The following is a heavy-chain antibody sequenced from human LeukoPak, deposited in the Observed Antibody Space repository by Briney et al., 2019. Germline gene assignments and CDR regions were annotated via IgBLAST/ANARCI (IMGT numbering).Heavy chain of an antibody. V-gene: IGHV3-7*01. D-gene: IGHD2-2*01. Sequence: GGSLRLSCAASGFTFSNYWMSWVRQAPGKGLEWVANIKQDGSEKYYVDSVRGRFTISKDNAKNSLYLQMNSLRAEDTAVYYCARDLRLGTSCYDLWGQGTLVTVSS. CDR3: ARDLRLGTSCYDL. CDR1: GFTFSNYW. CDR2: IKQDGSEK. J-gene: IGHJ5*02.